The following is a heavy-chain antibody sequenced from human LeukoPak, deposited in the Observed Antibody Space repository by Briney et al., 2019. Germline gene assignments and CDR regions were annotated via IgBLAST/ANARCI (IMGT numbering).Heavy chain of an antibody. D-gene: IGHD2-8*02. CDR3: AKGVGSCTAIGCYHFDY. Sequence: PGGSLRLSCAASGFTVSSNYMSWVRQAPGKGLEWVSVIYSGGSTYYADSVKGRFTISRDNSKNTLYLQMNSLRAEDTAVYYCAKGVGSCTAIGCYHFDYWGPGTLVTVSS. CDR1: GFTVSSNY. CDR2: IYSGGST. J-gene: IGHJ4*02. V-gene: IGHV3-66*01.